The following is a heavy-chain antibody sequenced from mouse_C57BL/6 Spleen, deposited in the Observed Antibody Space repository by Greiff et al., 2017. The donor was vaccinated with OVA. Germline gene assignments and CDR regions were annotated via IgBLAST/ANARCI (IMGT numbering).Heavy chain of an antibody. Sequence: VQLQQPGAELVRPGSSVKLSCKASGYTFTSYWMHWVKQRPIQGLEWIGNIDPSDSETHYNQKFKDKATLTVDKSSSTAYMQLSSLTSEDSAVYYCARVSSGYGFAYWGQGTLVTVSA. CDR3: ARVSSGYGFAY. J-gene: IGHJ3*01. V-gene: IGHV1-52*01. D-gene: IGHD3-2*02. CDR2: IDPSDSET. CDR1: GYTFTSYW.